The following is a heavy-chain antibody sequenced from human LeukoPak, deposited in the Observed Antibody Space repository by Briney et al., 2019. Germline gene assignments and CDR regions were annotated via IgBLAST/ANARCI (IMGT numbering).Heavy chain of an antibody. J-gene: IGHJ4*02. V-gene: IGHV3-53*01. CDR1: GFTVSSNY. D-gene: IGHD2-8*01. CDR3: AKRACTNGVCYTEFDY. Sequence: PGGSLRLSCAASGFTVSSNYMTWVRQAPGKGLEWVSHIYSGGSTYYADSVKGRFTISRDNSKNTLYLQMNSLRAEDTAVYYCAKRACTNGVCYTEFDYWGQGTLVTVSS. CDR2: IYSGGST.